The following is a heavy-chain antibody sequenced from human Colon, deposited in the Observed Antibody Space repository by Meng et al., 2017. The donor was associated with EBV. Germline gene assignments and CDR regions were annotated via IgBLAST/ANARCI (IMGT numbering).Heavy chain of an antibody. V-gene: IGHV4-4*02. CDR3: AREKVGWQDR. D-gene: IGHD1-26*01. Sequence: QVQLQESGPGLVKPSGXLSLTCAVSGGSISTNHWWTWVRQPPGKGLEWIGEIYHDGTTHYNPSLKSRLTMSVDKSKNQFSLRLNSATAADTAVYYCAREKVGWQDRWGQGTLVTVSS. CDR2: IYHDGTT. J-gene: IGHJ5*02. CDR1: GGSISTNHW.